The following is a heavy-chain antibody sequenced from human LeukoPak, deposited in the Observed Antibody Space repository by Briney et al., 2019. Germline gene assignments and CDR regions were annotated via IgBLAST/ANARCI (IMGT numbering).Heavy chain of an antibody. CDR2: IRYDGSNK. CDR3: AKGSLVAGTRTANWFDP. CDR1: GFILSSYD. V-gene: IGHV3-30*02. Sequence: GGSLRLSCATSGFILSSYDIHWVRQAPGKGLEWVAFIRYDGSNKYYADSVKGRFTISRDNSKNTLYLQINSLRAEDTAVYYCAKGSLVAGTRTANWFDPWGQGTLVTVSS. D-gene: IGHD6-19*01. J-gene: IGHJ5*02.